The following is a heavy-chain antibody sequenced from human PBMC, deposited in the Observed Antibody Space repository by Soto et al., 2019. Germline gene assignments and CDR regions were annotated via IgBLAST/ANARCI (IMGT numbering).Heavy chain of an antibody. Sequence: ASVKVSCKASGYTFTSYYMHWVRQAPGQGLEWKGIINPSGGSTSYAQKFQGRVTMTRDTSTSTVYMELSSLRSEDTAVYYCARAESSIAARGVLFDYYYGMDVWGQGTTVTVSS. J-gene: IGHJ6*02. CDR1: GYTFTSYY. V-gene: IGHV1-46*01. CDR2: INPSGGST. D-gene: IGHD6-6*01. CDR3: ARAESSIAARGVLFDYYYGMDV.